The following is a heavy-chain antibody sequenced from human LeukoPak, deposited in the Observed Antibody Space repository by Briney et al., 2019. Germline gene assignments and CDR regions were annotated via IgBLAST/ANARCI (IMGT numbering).Heavy chain of an antibody. J-gene: IGHJ6*03. CDR1: GGSFSGYY. CDR2: INHSGST. Sequence: PSETLSLTCAVYGGSFSGYYWSWIRQPPGKGLEWIGEINHSGSTNYNPSLKSRVTTSVDTSKNQFSLKLSSVTAADTAVYYCARIVVPAVTYYYYYYMDVWGKGTTVTISS. V-gene: IGHV4-34*01. D-gene: IGHD2-2*01. CDR3: ARIVVPAVTYYYYYYMDV.